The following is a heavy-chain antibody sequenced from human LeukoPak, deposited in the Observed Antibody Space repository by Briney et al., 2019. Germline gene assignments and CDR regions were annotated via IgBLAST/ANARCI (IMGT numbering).Heavy chain of an antibody. CDR1: GGSISSSSYY. Sequence: SETLSLTCTVSGGSISSSSYYWGWIRQPPGKGLEWIGSIYYSGSTYYNPSLKSRVTISVDTSKNQFSLKPSSVTAADTAVYYCASTYSSSWYGEVYWGQGTLVTVSS. CDR2: IYYSGST. CDR3: ASTYSSSWYGEVY. V-gene: IGHV4-39*07. D-gene: IGHD6-13*01. J-gene: IGHJ4*02.